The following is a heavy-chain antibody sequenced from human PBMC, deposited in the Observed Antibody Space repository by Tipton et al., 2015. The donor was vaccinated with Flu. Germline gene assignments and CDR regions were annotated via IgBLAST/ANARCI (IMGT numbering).Heavy chain of an antibody. CDR2: LYYTGDT. Sequence: TLSLTCSISGASISSKTFYWAWIRQPPGKALEWIGSLYYTGDTFYNPSLRSRVTMSIDLSKNQFSLRLSSVTAADTAVFYCARVTSYYFFFDSWGQGTRVTVSS. J-gene: IGHJ4*02. CDR1: GASISSKTFY. D-gene: IGHD1-26*01. CDR3: ARVTSYYFFFDS. V-gene: IGHV4-39*07.